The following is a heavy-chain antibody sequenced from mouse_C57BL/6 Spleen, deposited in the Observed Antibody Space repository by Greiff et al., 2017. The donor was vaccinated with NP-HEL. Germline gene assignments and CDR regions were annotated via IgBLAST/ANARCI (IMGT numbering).Heavy chain of an antibody. CDR3: ARCYHGSSYVWYFDV. D-gene: IGHD1-1*01. CDR1: GFTFSSYA. Sequence: EVQVVESGGGLVKPGGSLKLSCAASGFTFSSYAMSWVRQTPEKRLEWVATISDGGSYTYYPDNVKGRFTISRDNAKNNLYLQMSHLKSEDTAMYYCARCYHGSSYVWYFDVWGTGTTVTVSS. J-gene: IGHJ1*03. V-gene: IGHV5-4*01. CDR2: ISDGGSYT.